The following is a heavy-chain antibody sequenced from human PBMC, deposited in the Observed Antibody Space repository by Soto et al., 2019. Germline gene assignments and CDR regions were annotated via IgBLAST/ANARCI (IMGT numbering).Heavy chain of an antibody. CDR1: GFRFKSFV. CDR2: TSYDGNNK. Sequence: QVQLVESGGGVVQPGTSLRLSCAASGFRFKSFVMHLVRQAPGKGLEWVAFTSYDGNNKDYGDSVTGRFTVSRDNSQNTLHLHRDFLRPEDTALYYCARWGTTGGFDLWGQGTLVSVS. CDR3: ARWGTTGGFDL. J-gene: IGHJ4*02. D-gene: IGHD3-16*01. V-gene: IGHV3-30*19.